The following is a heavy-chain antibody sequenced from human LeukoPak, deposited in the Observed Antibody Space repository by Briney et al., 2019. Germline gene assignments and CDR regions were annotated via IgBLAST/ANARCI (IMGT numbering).Heavy chain of an antibody. CDR2: IIPILGIA. V-gene: IGHV1-69*04. Sequence: SVKVSSTASGVTFSIYAISWVRQAPGQGLEWIGRIIPILGIANYAQKFQGRVTITADKSTSTAYMELSSLRSEDTAVYYCARAGSSGYNYYYGMDVWGQGTTVTVSS. D-gene: IGHD6-6*01. J-gene: IGHJ6*02. CDR1: GVTFSIYA. CDR3: ARAGSSGYNYYYGMDV.